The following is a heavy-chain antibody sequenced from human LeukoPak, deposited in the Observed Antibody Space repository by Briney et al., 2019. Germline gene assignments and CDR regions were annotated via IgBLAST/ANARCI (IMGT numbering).Heavy chain of an antibody. CDR1: GFTFSDYY. D-gene: IGHD5-24*01. V-gene: IGHV3-11*01. CDR3: ARVPLDGYNSDY. CDR2: ISSSSLTI. J-gene: IGHJ4*02. Sequence: GGSLRLSCAVSGFTFSDYYMTWIRQAPGKGLEWVSYISSSSLTIYYADSVKGRFTISRDNAKDSLYLQMNSLRAEDTAVYYCARVPLDGYNSDYWGQGTLVTVSS.